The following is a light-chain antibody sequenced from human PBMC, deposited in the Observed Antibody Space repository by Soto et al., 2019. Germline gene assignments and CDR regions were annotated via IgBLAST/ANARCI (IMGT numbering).Light chain of an antibody. CDR3: QQYNSYPWT. V-gene: IGKV1-5*03. CDR2: KAS. CDR1: QSISSW. Sequence: DIQMTQSPSTLSASVGDRVIITYRATQSISSWLAWYQQKAGKAPKLLIYKASSLESGVPSRFSGSGSGIEFTLTISSLQPDDFATYYCQQYNSYPWTFGQGTKVEIK. J-gene: IGKJ1*01.